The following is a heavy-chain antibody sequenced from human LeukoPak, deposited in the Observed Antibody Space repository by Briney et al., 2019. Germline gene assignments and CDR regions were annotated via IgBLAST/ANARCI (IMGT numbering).Heavy chain of an antibody. CDR3: ARGLSAFDY. V-gene: IGHV3-33*01. CDR1: GFTFSNYG. Sequence: PGGSLRLSYATSGFTFSNYGMHWVRQAPGKGLEWVAVIWYDGTNQYYAESVKGRFTISRDNAKNSLYLQMNSLRAEDTALYYCARGLSAFDYWGQGTLVTVSS. CDR2: IWYDGTNQ. J-gene: IGHJ4*02.